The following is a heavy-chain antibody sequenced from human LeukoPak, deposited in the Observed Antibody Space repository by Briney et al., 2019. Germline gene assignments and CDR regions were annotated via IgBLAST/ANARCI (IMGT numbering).Heavy chain of an antibody. V-gene: IGHV4-59*08. CDR1: GGSISSYY. CDR2: IYYSGST. CDR3: AGAYYYDSSGHPAWPLYY. Sequence: SETLSLTCTVSGGSISSYYWSWIRQPPGEGVEWIGYIYYSGSTNYNPSLKSRVTISVDTSKNQFSLKLSSVTAADTAVYYCAGAYYYDSSGHPAWPLYYWGQGTLVTVSS. D-gene: IGHD3-22*01. J-gene: IGHJ4*02.